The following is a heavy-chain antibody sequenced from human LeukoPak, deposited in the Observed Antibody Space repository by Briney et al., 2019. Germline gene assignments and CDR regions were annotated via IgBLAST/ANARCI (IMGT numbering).Heavy chain of an antibody. CDR3: AREGDYVPAFDI. J-gene: IGHJ3*02. V-gene: IGHV3-30*04. Sequence: GGSLRLTCAASGFTFSSYEMNWVRQAPGKGLEWVAVISYDGSNKYYVDSVKGRFTISRDNSKNTLYLQMNSLGAEDTAVYYCAREGDYVPAFDIWGQGTMVTVSS. CDR2: ISYDGSNK. D-gene: IGHD4-17*01. CDR1: GFTFSSYE.